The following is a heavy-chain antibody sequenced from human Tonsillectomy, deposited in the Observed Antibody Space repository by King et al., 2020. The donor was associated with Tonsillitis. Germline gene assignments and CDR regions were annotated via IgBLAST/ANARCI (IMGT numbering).Heavy chain of an antibody. D-gene: IGHD3-10*01. CDR3: ASGSVFDY. CDR2: ISGSGGTI. CDR1: GFTFSDFF. Sequence: QLVQSGGGFVKPGGSLRLSCAVSGFTFSDFFMSWIRQAPGKGPEWISYISGSGGTIHYADSVKGRFTISRDNAKNSLYLQMNSLRADDTAVYYCASGSVFDYWGQGTLVTVSS. V-gene: IGHV3-11*01. J-gene: IGHJ4*02.